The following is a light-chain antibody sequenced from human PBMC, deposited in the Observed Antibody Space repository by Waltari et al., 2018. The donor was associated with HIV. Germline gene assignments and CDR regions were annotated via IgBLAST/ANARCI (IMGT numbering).Light chain of an antibody. Sequence: ELVITRSQATLSVSQGERATPSCRPGQSVSSNLAWYQQQPGQAPRLLIYAASTRATVTPARLSGSGSGAVFTLTISSLQSEDFAVYYCQQYNNWPQLTFGGGTKVEIK. CDR1: QSVSSN. V-gene: IGKV3-15*01. CDR2: AAS. J-gene: IGKJ4*01. CDR3: QQYNNWPQLT.